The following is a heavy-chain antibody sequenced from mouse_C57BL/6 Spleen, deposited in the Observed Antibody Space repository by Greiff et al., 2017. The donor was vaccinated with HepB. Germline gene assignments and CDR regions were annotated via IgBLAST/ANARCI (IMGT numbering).Heavy chain of an antibody. D-gene: IGHD1-1*01. Sequence: QVQLQQPGAELVRPGTSVKLSCKASGYTFTSYWMHWVKQRPGQGLEWIGVIDPSDSYTNYNQKFKGKATLTVDTSSSTAYMQLSSLTSEDSAVYYCARGFHYYGSSSAWFAYWGQGTLVTVSA. CDR1: GYTFTSYW. CDR2: IDPSDSYT. V-gene: IGHV1-59*01. CDR3: ARGFHYYGSSSAWFAY. J-gene: IGHJ3*01.